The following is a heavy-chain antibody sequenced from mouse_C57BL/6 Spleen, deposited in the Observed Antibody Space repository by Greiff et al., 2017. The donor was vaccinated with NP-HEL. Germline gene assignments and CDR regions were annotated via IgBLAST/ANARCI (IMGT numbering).Heavy chain of an antibody. CDR1: GYSITSGYY. Sequence: VQLKESGPGLVKPSQSLSLTCSVTGYSITSGYYWNWIRQFPGNKLEWMGYISYDGSNNYNPSLKNRISITRDTSKNQFFLKLNSVTTEDTATYYCASPNYYGSRDYAMDYWGQGTSVTVSS. CDR2: ISYDGSN. J-gene: IGHJ4*01. D-gene: IGHD1-1*01. V-gene: IGHV3-6*01. CDR3: ASPNYYGSRDYAMDY.